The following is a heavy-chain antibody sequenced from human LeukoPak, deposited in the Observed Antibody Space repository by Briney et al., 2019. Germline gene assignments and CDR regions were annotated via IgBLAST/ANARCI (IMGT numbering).Heavy chain of an antibody. D-gene: IGHD3-22*01. CDR1: GFTFDDYA. CDR2: ISWNSGSI. V-gene: IGHV3-9*01. Sequence: GGSLRLSCAASGFTFDDYAMHWVRQAPGKGLEWVSGISWNSGSIGYADSVKGRFTISRDNAKNSLYLQMNSLRAEDTALYYCAKGDYYDSSGPGDYWGQGTLVTVSS. CDR3: AKGDYYDSSGPGDY. J-gene: IGHJ4*02.